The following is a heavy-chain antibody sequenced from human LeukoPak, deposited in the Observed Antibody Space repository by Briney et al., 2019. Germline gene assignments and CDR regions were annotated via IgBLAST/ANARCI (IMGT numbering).Heavy chain of an antibody. Sequence: PSETLSLTCTVSGGSISSCGYYWIWIPQPPGKALEGIGYIYYSGSTYYNPSFKSRVTISVDTSKTQFSLKLSSVTAADTAVYYCARYLQQLSGFDPWGQGTLVTVSS. V-gene: IGHV4-31*03. CDR2: IYYSGST. CDR1: GGSISSCGYY. CDR3: ARYLQQLSGFDP. D-gene: IGHD6-13*01. J-gene: IGHJ5*02.